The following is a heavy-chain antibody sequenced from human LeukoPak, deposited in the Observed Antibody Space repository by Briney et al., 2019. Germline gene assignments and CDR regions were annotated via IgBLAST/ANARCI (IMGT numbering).Heavy chain of an antibody. Sequence: GGSLRLSCTASGFTFRDYYVTWIRQAPGKGLEWVSYIRSTGSSTAYADSVKGRFAISRDNAKNSLYLQMNSLRAEDTAVYYCARSLPGDYQLDYWGQGTLVTVSS. V-gene: IGHV3-11*04. CDR1: GFTFRDYY. CDR2: IRSTGSST. CDR3: ARSLPGDYQLDY. D-gene: IGHD4-17*01. J-gene: IGHJ4*02.